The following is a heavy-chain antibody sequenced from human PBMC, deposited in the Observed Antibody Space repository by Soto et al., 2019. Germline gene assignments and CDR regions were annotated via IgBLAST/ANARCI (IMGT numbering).Heavy chain of an antibody. V-gene: IGHV5-10-1*01. CDR2: IDPSDSYT. CDR3: ARQGSRNYDILTGYYYCYGMDV. D-gene: IGHD3-9*01. Sequence: HGESLKISCKGSGYSFTSYWISWVCQMPGKGLEWMGRIDPSDSYTNYSPSFQGHVTISADKSISTAYLQWSSLKASDTAMYYCARQGSRNYDILTGYYYCYGMDVWGQGTTVTVSS. J-gene: IGHJ6*02. CDR1: GYSFTSYW.